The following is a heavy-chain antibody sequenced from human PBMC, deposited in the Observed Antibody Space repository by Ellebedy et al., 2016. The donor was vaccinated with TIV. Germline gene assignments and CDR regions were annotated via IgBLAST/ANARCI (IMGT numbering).Heavy chain of an antibody. CDR2: ISDGGNT. CDR1: GGPVNRYS. V-gene: IGHV4-59*02. D-gene: IGHD1-26*01. Sequence: MPSETLSLTCIVSGGPVNRYSWSWIRQSPGKGPEWIGYISDGGNTDHSPSLKRRVTISVDTSNNQFSLKLSSVTAADTAVYYCARDLYSGHYEGFGAFDIWGQGTLVTVSS. J-gene: IGHJ3*02. CDR3: ARDLYSGHYEGFGAFDI.